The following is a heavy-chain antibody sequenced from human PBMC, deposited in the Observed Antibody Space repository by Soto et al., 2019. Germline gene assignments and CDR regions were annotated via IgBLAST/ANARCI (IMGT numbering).Heavy chain of an antibody. V-gene: IGHV3-9*01. J-gene: IGHJ4*02. CDR1: GFTFDDYA. CDR3: AKATYYYGSGSPRHYFDY. D-gene: IGHD3-10*01. Sequence: EVQLVESGGGLVQPGRSLRLSCAASGFTFDDYAMHWVRQAPGKGLEWVASINWNSGGIAYADSVKGRFTISRDNAKNSLYLQMSSLRTEDTALYYCAKATYYYGSGSPRHYFDYWGQGTLVTVSS. CDR2: INWNSGGI.